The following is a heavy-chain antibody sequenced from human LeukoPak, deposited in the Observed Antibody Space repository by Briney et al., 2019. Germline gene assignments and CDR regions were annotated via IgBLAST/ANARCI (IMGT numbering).Heavy chain of an antibody. J-gene: IGHJ6*03. V-gene: IGHV1-2*02. D-gene: IGHD5-18*01. CDR1: GYTFTGYY. Sequence: ASVKVSCKASGYTFTGYYMHWVRQAPGQGLEWMGWINPNSGGTNYAQKFQGRVTMTRDTSISTAYMELSRLRSDDTAVYYCAREDTWRYYYYMDVWGKGTTVTISS. CDR3: AREDTWRYYYYMDV. CDR2: INPNSGGT.